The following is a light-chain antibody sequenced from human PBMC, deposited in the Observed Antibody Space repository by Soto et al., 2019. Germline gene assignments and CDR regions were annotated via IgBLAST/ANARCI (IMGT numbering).Light chain of an antibody. V-gene: IGKV3-11*01. CDR3: HQRQSWPRT. Sequence: EIVFAPFPATLSSFPGDRFTLSGRASQAVNTRLAWYQHRPGQAPRLLIYLASNRAAGVPARFSGSGSGTDFTLTISDVEPEDFAVYYCHQRQSWPRTFGQGTKVDIK. CDR1: QAVNTR. J-gene: IGKJ1*01. CDR2: LAS.